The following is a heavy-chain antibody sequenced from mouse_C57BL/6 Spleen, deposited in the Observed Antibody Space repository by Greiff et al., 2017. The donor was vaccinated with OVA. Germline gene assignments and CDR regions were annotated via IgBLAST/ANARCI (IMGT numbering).Heavy chain of an antibody. CDR2: IDPSDSYT. Sequence: VQLQQPGAELVMPGASVKLSCKASGYTFTSYWMPWVKQRPGQGLEWIGEIDPSDSYTNYNQKFKGKSTVTVDKSSSTAYMQLSSLTSEDSEVYYCARSYCGSRGAMDYWGQGTSVTVSS. V-gene: IGHV1-69*01. CDR3: ARSYCGSRGAMDY. CDR1: GYTFTSYW. J-gene: IGHJ4*01. D-gene: IGHD1-1*01.